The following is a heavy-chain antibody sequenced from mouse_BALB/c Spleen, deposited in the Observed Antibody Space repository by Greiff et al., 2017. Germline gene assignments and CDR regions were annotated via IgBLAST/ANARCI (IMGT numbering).Heavy chain of an antibody. J-gene: IGHJ3*01. CDR3: ARSSMMVSTFAY. V-gene: IGHV1-18*01. Sequence: EVQLQQSGPELVKPGASVKIPCKASGYTFTDYNMDWVKQSHGKSLEWIGDINPNNGGTIYNQKFKGKATLTVDKSSSTAYMELRSLTSEDTAVYYCARSSMMVSTFAYWGQGTLVTVSA. CDR2: INPNNGGT. CDR1: GYTFTDYN. D-gene: IGHD2-3*01.